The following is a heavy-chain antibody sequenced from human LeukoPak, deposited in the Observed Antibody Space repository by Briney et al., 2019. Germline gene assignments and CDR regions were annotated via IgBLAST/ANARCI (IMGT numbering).Heavy chain of an antibody. Sequence: PGGSLRLSCAASGFTVSSNYMSWVRQAPGKGLEWVSVIYSGASTYYADSVKGRFTISRDNSKNTLYLQMNSLRAEDTAVYYCARAKGFGELFVDYWGQGTLVTVSS. D-gene: IGHD3-10*01. CDR2: IYSGAST. CDR3: ARAKGFGELFVDY. V-gene: IGHV3-66*01. CDR1: GFTVSSNY. J-gene: IGHJ4*02.